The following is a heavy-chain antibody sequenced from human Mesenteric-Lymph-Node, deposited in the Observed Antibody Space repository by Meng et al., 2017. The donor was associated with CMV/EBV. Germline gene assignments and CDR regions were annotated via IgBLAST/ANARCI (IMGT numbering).Heavy chain of an antibody. CDR2: ISWNSGSI. CDR3: AREGKKFYGMDV. Sequence: GGSLRLSCAASGFTFDDYAMHWVRQAPGKGLEWVSGISWNSGSIGYADSVKGRFTISRDNAKNSLYLQMNSLRAEDTALYYCAREGKKFYGMDVWGQGTTVTVSS. V-gene: IGHV3-9*01. J-gene: IGHJ6*02. CDR1: GFTFDDYA.